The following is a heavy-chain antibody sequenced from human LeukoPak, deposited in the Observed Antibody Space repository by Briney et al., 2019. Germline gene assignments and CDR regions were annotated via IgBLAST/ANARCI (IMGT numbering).Heavy chain of an antibody. CDR1: GYSISSGYY. CDR2: IYHSGST. V-gene: IGHV4-38-2*02. D-gene: IGHD3-10*01. Sequence: KPSETLSLTCTVSGYSISSGYYWGWIRQPPGKGLEWIGNIYHSGSTYYNPSLKSRVTISVDTSKNQFSVKLSSVTAADTAVYYCAKPSNYYGSATDAFDFWGQGTMVTVSS. J-gene: IGHJ3*01. CDR3: AKPSNYYGSATDAFDF.